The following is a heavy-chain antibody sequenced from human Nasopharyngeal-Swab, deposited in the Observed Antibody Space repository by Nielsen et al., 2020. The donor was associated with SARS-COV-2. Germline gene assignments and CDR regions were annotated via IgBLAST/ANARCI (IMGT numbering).Heavy chain of an antibody. CDR1: GFTFSSYA. CDR3: ARKRTHAFDI. V-gene: IGHV3-30*04. CDR2: ISYDGSNK. J-gene: IGHJ3*02. Sequence: GGSLSLSCAASGFTFSSYAMHWVRQAPGKGLEWVAVISYDGSNKYYADSVKGRFTISRDNSKNTLYLQMNSLRAEDTAVYYCARKRTHAFDIWGQGTMVTVSS.